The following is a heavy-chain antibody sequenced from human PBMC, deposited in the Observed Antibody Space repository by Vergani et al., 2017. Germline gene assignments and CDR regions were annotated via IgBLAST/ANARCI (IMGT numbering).Heavy chain of an antibody. CDR2: ISGSGGST. V-gene: IGHV3-23*01. Sequence: EVQLLESGGGLVQPGGSLRLSCAASGFTFSSYAMSWVRQAPGKGLEWVSAISGSGGSTYYADSVKGRLTISRDTSKTPLYLQMNSLRAEDTAVYYCAKDKSVAARPVYYFDYGGQGTRVTVSS. CDR3: AKDKSVAARPVYYFDY. D-gene: IGHD6-6*01. J-gene: IGHJ4*02. CDR1: GFTFSSYA.